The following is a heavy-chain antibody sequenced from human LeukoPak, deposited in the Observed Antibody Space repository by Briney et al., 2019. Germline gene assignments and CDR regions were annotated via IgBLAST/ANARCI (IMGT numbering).Heavy chain of an antibody. D-gene: IGHD4-17*01. CDR2: IKQDGSEK. CDR3: ARDSGYGDYESFDY. Sequence: GGSLRLSCGASGFGFSTYWMTWVRQAPGKGLEWVANIKQDGSEKYYVDSLKGRFTISRDNAKNSLYLQMSSLRVEDTAVYYCARDSGYGDYESFDYWGQGTLVTVSS. J-gene: IGHJ4*02. V-gene: IGHV3-7*01. CDR1: GFGFSTYW.